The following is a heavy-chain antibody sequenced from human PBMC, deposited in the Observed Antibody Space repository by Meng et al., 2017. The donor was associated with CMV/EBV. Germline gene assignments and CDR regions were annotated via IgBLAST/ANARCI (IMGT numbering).Heavy chain of an antibody. CDR3: ARKVVGAFDI. V-gene: IGHV1-18*01. D-gene: IGHD2-15*01. J-gene: IGHJ3*02. CDR1: GYTFTSYG. Sequence: QVQVVAAGDEVNKPGALVEGSLKASGYTFTSYGISWVRPAPGQGLEWMGWISAYNGNTTYAQKLQGRVTMTTDTSTSTAYMELRSLRSDDTAVYYCARKVVGAFDIWGQGTMVTVSS. CDR2: ISAYNGNT.